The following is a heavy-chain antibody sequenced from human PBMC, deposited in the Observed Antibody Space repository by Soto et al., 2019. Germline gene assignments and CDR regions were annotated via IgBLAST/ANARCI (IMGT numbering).Heavy chain of an antibody. CDR1: GFTFSSYA. CDR2: ISYDGSNK. V-gene: IGHV3-30-3*01. D-gene: IGHD6-19*01. Sequence: GGSLRLSCAASGFTFSSYAMHWVRQAPGKGLEWVAVISYDGSNKYYADSVKGRFTISRDNSKNTLYLQMNSLRAEDTAVYYCARHGYSSGIDAFDIWGQGTMVTVSS. J-gene: IGHJ3*02. CDR3: ARHGYSSGIDAFDI.